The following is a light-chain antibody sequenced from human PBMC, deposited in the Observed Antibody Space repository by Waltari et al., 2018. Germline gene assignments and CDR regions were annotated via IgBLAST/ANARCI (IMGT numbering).Light chain of an antibody. V-gene: IGLV1-40*01. CDR1: TSNTGAGYD. J-gene: IGLJ3*02. CDR2: ANT. Sequence: QSVLTQLPSVSGAPGQRVTVSCTGSTSNTGAGYDVQWYQQFPGRAPKLVIYANTYRPSGVPDRFSATKSGSSASLAITGLQAEDEADYYCQSYDKILSAWVFGGGTKLTVL. CDR3: QSYDKILSAWV.